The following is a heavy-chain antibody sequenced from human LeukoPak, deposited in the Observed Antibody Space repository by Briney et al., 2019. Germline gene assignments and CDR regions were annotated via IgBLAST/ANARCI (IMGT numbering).Heavy chain of an antibody. Sequence: PGGSLRLSCAASGFTFSSYGMHWVRQAPGKGLEWVAVISYDGSNKYYADSVKGRFTISRDNSKNTLYLQMNSLRAEDTAVYYCARDLWNSGYEYYFDYWGQGTLVTVSS. V-gene: IGHV3-30*19. D-gene: IGHD5-12*01. CDR2: ISYDGSNK. CDR3: ARDLWNSGYEYYFDY. CDR1: GFTFSSYG. J-gene: IGHJ4*02.